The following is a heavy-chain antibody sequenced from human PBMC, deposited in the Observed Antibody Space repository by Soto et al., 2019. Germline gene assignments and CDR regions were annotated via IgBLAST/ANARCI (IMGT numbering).Heavy chain of an antibody. D-gene: IGHD5-12*01. CDR2: IYSGGST. Sequence: EVQLVESGGGLVQPGGSLRLSCAASGFTVSSNYMSWVRQAPGKGLEWVSVIYSGGSTYYADSVMGIFTISRDNSKNTLYLQMNSLRAEDTAVYYCARDRRDIGAVDYWGQGTLVTVSS. CDR1: GFTVSSNY. V-gene: IGHV3-66*01. CDR3: ARDRRDIGAVDY. J-gene: IGHJ4*02.